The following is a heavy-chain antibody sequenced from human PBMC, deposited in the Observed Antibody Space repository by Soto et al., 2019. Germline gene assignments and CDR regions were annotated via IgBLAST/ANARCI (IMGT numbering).Heavy chain of an antibody. CDR1: GFTFSSYA. D-gene: IGHD3-10*01. V-gene: IGHV3-23*01. CDR2: ISGSGGST. Sequence: GGSLRLSCAASGFTFSSYAMSWVRQAPGKGLEWVSAISGSGGSTYYADSVKGRFTISRDNSKNTLYLQMNSLRAEDTAVYYCAKAGLLWFGEFYLDYWGQGTLVTVSS. J-gene: IGHJ4*02. CDR3: AKAGLLWFGEFYLDY.